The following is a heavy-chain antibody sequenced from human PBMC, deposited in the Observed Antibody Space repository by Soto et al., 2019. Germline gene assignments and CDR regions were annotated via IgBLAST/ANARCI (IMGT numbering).Heavy chain of an antibody. CDR2: MNPNSGNT. CDR3: ARGDVVETPFDF. V-gene: IGHV1-8*01. D-gene: IGHD2-15*01. Sequence: QVQLVQSGAEVKKPGASVKVSCKASGYTFTSYDINWVRQATGQGLEWMGWMNPNSGNTGYAQKFQGRVTMTRNTSMSTAYMEMSSLRSEDTAVYYCARGDVVETPFDFWGQGTLVTVSS. J-gene: IGHJ4*02. CDR1: GYTFTSYD.